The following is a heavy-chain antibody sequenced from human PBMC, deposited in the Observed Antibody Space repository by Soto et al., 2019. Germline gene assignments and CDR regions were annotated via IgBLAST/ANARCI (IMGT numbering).Heavy chain of an antibody. V-gene: IGHV4-4*07. Sequence: PSETLSLTCAVSGGSIISYFWTWVRQPAGKGLEWIGRIDTSGSTNYNPSLKSRVTTSVDTSKNQFSLRLTSVTAADTAVYYCATTSLSSSWYHYYYYTMDVWGQGTTVTVSS. D-gene: IGHD6-13*01. J-gene: IGHJ6*02. CDR2: IDTSGST. CDR1: GGSIISYF. CDR3: ATTSLSSSWYHYYYYTMDV.